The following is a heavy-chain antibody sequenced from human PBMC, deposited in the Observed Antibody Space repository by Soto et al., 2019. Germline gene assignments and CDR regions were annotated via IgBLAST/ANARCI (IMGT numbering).Heavy chain of an antibody. J-gene: IGHJ6*02. D-gene: IGHD4-4*01. V-gene: IGHV3-23*01. CDR2: ISGSGIST. CDR3: VKPPVITASYYYYDMDV. Sequence: WGSLRLSCSASGFTFSTYPMSWVRQAPGKGLEWVSGISGSGISTYYTDSVKGRFTISRDNSKNTVFLQMNSLRDEDTAVYYCVKPPVITASYYYYDMDVWRQGTTVTVSS. CDR1: GFTFSTYP.